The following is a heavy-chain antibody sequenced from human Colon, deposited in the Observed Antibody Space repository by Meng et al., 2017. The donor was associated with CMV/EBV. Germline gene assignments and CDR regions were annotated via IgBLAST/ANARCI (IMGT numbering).Heavy chain of an antibody. V-gene: IGHV3-13*01. J-gene: IGHJ3*01. CDR3: ARRGSYSSNAFDL. CDR2: IGSAGDT. Sequence: GGSLRLSCAASGFIFGSYDMHWVRQSTGKRLEWVSSIGSAGDTYYAASVEGRFTISRDSSRNTVFLQINSLRAEDTAIYYCARRGSYSSNAFDLWGQGTVVTVSS. D-gene: IGHD4-23*01. CDR1: GFIFGSYD.